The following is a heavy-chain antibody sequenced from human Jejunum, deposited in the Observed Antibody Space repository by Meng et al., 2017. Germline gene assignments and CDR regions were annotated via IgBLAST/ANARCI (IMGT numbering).Heavy chain of an antibody. CDR3: ARKAVAVGTFDY. CDR2: TYYRSKWSS. J-gene: IGHJ4*02. V-gene: IGHV6-1*01. Sequence: QVQLQRSGPGLVNPSPTLSLTWAISGDSVSSNSAAWNWIRQSPSRGLEWLGRTYYRSKWSSDYAVSVRSRITINADTSKNQFSLQLNSVTPEDTAVYYCARKAVAVGTFDYWGQGTLVTVSS. CDR1: GDSVSSNSAA. D-gene: IGHD6-19*01.